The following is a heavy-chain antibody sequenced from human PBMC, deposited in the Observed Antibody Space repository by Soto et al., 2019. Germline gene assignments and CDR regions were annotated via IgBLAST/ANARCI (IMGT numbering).Heavy chain of an antibody. CDR2: ISAYNGNT. J-gene: IGHJ6*02. CDR1: GYTFTSYG. Sequence: ASVKVSCKASGYTFTSYGISWVRQAPGQGLEWMGWISAYNGNTNYAQKLQGRVTMTTDTSTSTAYMELRSLRSDDTAVYYCAXPTTGGSWSHYYYGMDVWGQGTTVTVSS. D-gene: IGHD2-15*01. V-gene: IGHV1-18*01. CDR3: AXPTTGGSWSHYYYGMDV.